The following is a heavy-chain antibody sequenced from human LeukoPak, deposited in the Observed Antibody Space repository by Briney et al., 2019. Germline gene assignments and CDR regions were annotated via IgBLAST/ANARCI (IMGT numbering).Heavy chain of an antibody. V-gene: IGHV5-51*01. D-gene: IGHD6-19*01. CDR3: ARPYSTGWYPFDY. J-gene: IGHJ4*02. Sequence: PGESLKISCKVSGYSFTSYWIGWVRQMPGKGLEWMGIIYPGESDTRYSPSFQGQVTISADKSRSTTYLQWSTLKASDTAMYYCARPYSTGWYPFDYWGQGTQVTVSS. CDR2: IYPGESDT. CDR1: GYSFTSYW.